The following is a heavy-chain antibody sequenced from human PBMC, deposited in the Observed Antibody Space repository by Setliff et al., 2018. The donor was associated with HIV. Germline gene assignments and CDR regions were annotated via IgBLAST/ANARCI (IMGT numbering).Heavy chain of an antibody. J-gene: IGHJ4*02. CDR3: GRELSAGYYYDSSGGVLDY. CDR2: IKQDGSEK. V-gene: IGHV3-7*01. CDR1: GFTFSDYY. D-gene: IGHD3-22*01. Sequence: GGSLRLSCAASGFTFSDYYMSWIRQAPGKGLEWVANIKQDGSEKYYVDSVRGRFTISRDNSKNTLYLQMNSLRAEDTAVYYCGRELSAGYYYDSSGGVLDYWGQGTLVTVSS.